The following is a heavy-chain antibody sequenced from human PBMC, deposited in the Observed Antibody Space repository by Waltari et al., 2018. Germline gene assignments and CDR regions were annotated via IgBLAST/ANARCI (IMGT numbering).Heavy chain of an antibody. J-gene: IGHJ6*02. CDR2: IYYSGST. D-gene: IGHD1-26*01. V-gene: IGHV4-59*01. CDR3: ARVGRIVGATSNYYYGMDV. Sequence: QVQLQESGPGLVKPSETLSLTCTVSGGSISSYYWSWIRQPPGQGLEWIGYIYYSGSTNYNPSLKSRVTISVDTSKNQFSLKLSSVTAADTAVYYCARVGRIVGATSNYYYGMDVWGQGTTVTVSS. CDR1: GGSISSYY.